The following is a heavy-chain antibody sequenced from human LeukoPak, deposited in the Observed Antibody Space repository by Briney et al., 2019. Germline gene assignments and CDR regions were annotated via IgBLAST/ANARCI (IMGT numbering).Heavy chain of an antibody. D-gene: IGHD3-9*01. Sequence: SETLSLTCTVSGGSISSTTYYWGWIRQPPGKGVEWIVSIYYNGSTYYNPSLKSRVTISVDTSKHQFSLKLNSVTAADTAVYYCARTLRANHYDILTGYFDYWGQGTLVTVSS. CDR3: ARTLRANHYDILTGYFDY. V-gene: IGHV4-39*01. CDR2: IYYNGST. CDR1: GGSISSTTYY. J-gene: IGHJ4*02.